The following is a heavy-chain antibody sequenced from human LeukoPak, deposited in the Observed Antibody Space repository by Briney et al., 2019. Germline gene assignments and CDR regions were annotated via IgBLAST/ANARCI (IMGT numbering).Heavy chain of an antibody. V-gene: IGHV1-69*02. CDR1: VGTFINYP. CDR3: PSRVVAVTRIIDY. CDR2: IIPIRGIA. J-gene: IGHJ4*02. D-gene: IGHD2-15*01. Sequence: SSVKDSCKSSVGTFINYPISEVRQAPGKGLEWMGRIIPIRGIANYAQKFQGRVTITAEKSSSTPYIAANGLRSEGTPGYLLPSRVVAVTRIIDYWGQGTLVSVSS.